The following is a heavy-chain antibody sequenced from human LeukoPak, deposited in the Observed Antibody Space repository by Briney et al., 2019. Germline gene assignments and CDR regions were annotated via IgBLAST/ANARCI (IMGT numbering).Heavy chain of an antibody. CDR2: ISSSSSYI. CDR3: ARGGERSSNWFDP. Sequence: GGSLRLSCAASGFTFSSYSMNWVRQAPGKGLEWVSSISSSSSYIYYADSVKGRFTISRDNAKNSLYLQMNSLRAEDTAVYYCARGGERSSNWFDPWGQGTRVTVSS. J-gene: IGHJ5*02. V-gene: IGHV3-21*01. D-gene: IGHD3-10*01. CDR1: GFTFSSYS.